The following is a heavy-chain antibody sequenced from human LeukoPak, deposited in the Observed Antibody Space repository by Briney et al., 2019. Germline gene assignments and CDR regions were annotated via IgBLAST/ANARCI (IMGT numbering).Heavy chain of an antibody. J-gene: IGHJ4*02. Sequence: GGSLRLSCAASGFTFSSYAMSWVRQSPGKGLEWVSTINNIGGGTYYADSVKGLFTISRDTSKNTLYLQMNSLRVEDTAIYFCSRSQFDYWGQGVLVTVSS. CDR1: GFTFSSYA. CDR3: SRSQFDY. V-gene: IGHV3-23*01. CDR2: INNIGGGT.